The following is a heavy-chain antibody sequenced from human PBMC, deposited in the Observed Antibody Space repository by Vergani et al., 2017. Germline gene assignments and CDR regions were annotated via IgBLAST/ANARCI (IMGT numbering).Heavy chain of an antibody. CDR3: ATILRFSGYSYGYDYFDY. D-gene: IGHD5-18*01. CDR2: ISYDGSNK. J-gene: IGHJ4*02. V-gene: IGHV3-30-3*01. Sequence: QVQLVESGGGVVQPGRSLRLSCAASGFTFSSYAMHWVRQAPGKGLEWVAVISYDGSNKYYADSVKGRFTISRENSKNTLYLQMKSLRAEDTSVYYCATILRFSGYSYGYDYFDYWGQGTLVTVSS. CDR1: GFTFSSYA.